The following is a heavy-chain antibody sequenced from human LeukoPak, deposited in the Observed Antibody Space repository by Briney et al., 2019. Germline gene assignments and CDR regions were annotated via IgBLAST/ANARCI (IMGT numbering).Heavy chain of an antibody. CDR2: ISSNGGST. J-gene: IGHJ6*02. CDR3: ARDWGASPYYYGMDV. CDR1: GFTFSSYA. Sequence: GGSLRLSCAASGFTFSSYAMHWVRQAPGKGLEYVSAISSNGGSTYYASSVKGRFAISRDNSKNTLYLQMGSLRAEDMAVYYCARDWGASPYYYGMDVWGQGTTVTVSS. D-gene: IGHD3-16*01. V-gene: IGHV3-64*01.